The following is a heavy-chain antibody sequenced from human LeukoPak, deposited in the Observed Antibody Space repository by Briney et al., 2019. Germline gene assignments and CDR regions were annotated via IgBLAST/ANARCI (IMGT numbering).Heavy chain of an antibody. J-gene: IGHJ2*01. Sequence: ASVKVSCKASGGTFSSYAISWVRQGPGQGLEWMGGIIPIFGTANYAQKFQGRVTITTDESTSTAYMELSSLRSEDTAVYYCARGGRPLGYCSSTSCYDWYFDLWGRGTLVTVSS. CDR1: GGTFSSYA. D-gene: IGHD2-2*01. CDR3: ARGGRPLGYCSSTSCYDWYFDL. CDR2: IIPIFGTA. V-gene: IGHV1-69*05.